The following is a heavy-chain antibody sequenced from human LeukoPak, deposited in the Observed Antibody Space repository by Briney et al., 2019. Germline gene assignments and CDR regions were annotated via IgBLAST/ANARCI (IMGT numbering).Heavy chain of an antibody. CDR2: ISGDGDDT. Sequence: GGSLRLSCAASGFTFNTYAMHWVRQVPGKGLEWVSLISGDGDDTYYADSVKGRFAISRDNSKSSLYLQMNSLRAEDTALYYCAKVGESSGGYYSFDYWGQGTLVTVSS. CDR3: AKVGESSGGYYSFDY. V-gene: IGHV3-43*02. CDR1: GFTFNTYA. J-gene: IGHJ4*02. D-gene: IGHD3-22*01.